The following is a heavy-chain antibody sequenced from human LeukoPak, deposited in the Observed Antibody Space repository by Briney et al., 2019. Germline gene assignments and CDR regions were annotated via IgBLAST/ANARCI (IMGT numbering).Heavy chain of an antibody. CDR1: GGSFSGYY. CDR3: ASLKGELRLNWFDP. CDR2: INHSGST. D-gene: IGHD3-16*01. V-gene: IGHV4-34*01. Sequence: SETLSLTCAVYGGSFSGYYWSWIRQPPGKGLEWIGEINHSGSTNYNPSLKSRVTISVDTSKNRFSPKLSSVTAADTAVYYCASLKGELRLNWFDPWGQGTLVTVSS. J-gene: IGHJ5*02.